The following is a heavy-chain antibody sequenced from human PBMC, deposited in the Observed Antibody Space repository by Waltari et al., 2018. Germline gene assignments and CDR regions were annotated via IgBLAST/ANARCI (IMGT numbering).Heavy chain of an antibody. CDR2: IYSGGST. J-gene: IGHJ4*02. CDR1: RFIVSSNY. Sequence: EVQLVESGGGLIQPGGSLRLSCAASRFIVSSNYMSWVRQAPGRGLEWVSLIYSGGSTYYADSVKGRFTISRDNSKNTLYLQMDSLSVEDTAVYYCARWQQWPVRAFDYWGQGTLVTVSS. V-gene: IGHV3-53*01. D-gene: IGHD6-19*01. CDR3: ARWQQWPVRAFDY.